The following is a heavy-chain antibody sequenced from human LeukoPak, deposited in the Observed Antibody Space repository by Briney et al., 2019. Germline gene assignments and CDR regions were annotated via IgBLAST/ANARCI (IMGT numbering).Heavy chain of an antibody. V-gene: IGHV3-48*04. CDR1: GFTFSSYA. D-gene: IGHD3-9*01. CDR3: ARAGYYDVFTGYFD. J-gene: IGHJ4*02. Sequence: GGSLRLSCTASGFTFSSYAMNWVRQFPGRGLEWVSIISSGGDTIYYADSVRGRFSVSRDNARNSLFLQMNSLRVEDSAVYYCARAGYYDVFTGYFDWGQGTLVTVSS. CDR2: ISSGGDTI.